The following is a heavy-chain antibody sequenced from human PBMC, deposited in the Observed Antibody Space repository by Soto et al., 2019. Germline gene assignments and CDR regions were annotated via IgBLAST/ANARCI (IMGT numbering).Heavy chain of an antibody. CDR1: GYSFTSYW. CDR3: ARLPSGYNGNCWFDL. J-gene: IGHJ5*02. D-gene: IGHD5-18*01. V-gene: IGHV5-51*01. CDR2: IYPDDSDT. Sequence: GESLKISCRGYGYSFTSYWIGWVRQMPGKGPEWMGIIYPDDSDTRYSPSFQGQVTISVDKSISTAYLQWSSLKASDTAMYYCARLPSGYNGNCWFDLWGLGSLVTVSS.